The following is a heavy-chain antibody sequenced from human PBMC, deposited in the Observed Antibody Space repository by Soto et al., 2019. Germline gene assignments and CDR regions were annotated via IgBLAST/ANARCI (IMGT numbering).Heavy chain of an antibody. V-gene: IGHV4-61*01. J-gene: IGHJ4*02. CDR1: GDSVSSGSYY. Sequence: TSETLSLTCTVSGDSVSSGSYYWSWIRQPPGKGLEWIGYVYYSGSTNYIPSLKSRVTISVDTSKNQFSLKLSSVTAADTAVYYCARVTVWNSCFDYWGQGTLVTVSS. D-gene: IGHD1-1*01. CDR3: ARVTVWNSCFDY. CDR2: VYYSGST.